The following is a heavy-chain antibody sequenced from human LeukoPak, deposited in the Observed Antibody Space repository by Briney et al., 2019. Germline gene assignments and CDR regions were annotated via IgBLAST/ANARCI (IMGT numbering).Heavy chain of an antibody. V-gene: IGHV3-48*03. CDR1: GFTFSSYE. CDR2: ISSSGSTI. J-gene: IGHJ4*02. CDR3: AREGRGTTTSLDSSYFDY. Sequence: PGGPLRLSCAASGFTFSSYEMNWVRQAPGKGLEWVSYISSSGSTIYYADSVKGRFTISRDNAKNSLYLQMNSLRAEDTAVYYCAREGRGTTTSLDSSYFDYWGQGTLVTVSS. D-gene: IGHD1-26*01.